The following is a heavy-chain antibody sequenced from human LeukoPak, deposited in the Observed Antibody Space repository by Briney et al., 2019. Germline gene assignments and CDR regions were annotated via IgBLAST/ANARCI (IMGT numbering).Heavy chain of an antibody. J-gene: IGHJ4*02. D-gene: IGHD3-9*01. CDR3: ARWDCDILTGYYSADY. CDR2: INHSGST. Sequence: SEALSLTCAVYGGSFSGYYWSWIRQPPGKGLEWIGEINHSGSTNYNPSLKSRVTISVDTSKNQFSLKLSSVTAADTAVYYCARWDCDILTGYYSADYWGQGTLVTVSS. CDR1: GGSFSGYY. V-gene: IGHV4-34*01.